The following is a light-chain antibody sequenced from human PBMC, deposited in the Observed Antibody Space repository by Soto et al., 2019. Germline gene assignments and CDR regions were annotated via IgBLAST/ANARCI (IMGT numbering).Light chain of an antibody. CDR3: AAWDDSLSGAV. CDR1: SSNIGSNY. Sequence: QLVLTQPPSASGTPGQRVTISCSGSSSNIGSNYVYWYQQLPGTAPKLLIYRNNQRPSGVPDRFSGSKSGTSASLAISGLRSEDEADYYCAAWDDSLSGAVFGGGTQLNVL. V-gene: IGLV1-47*01. CDR2: RNN. J-gene: IGLJ7*01.